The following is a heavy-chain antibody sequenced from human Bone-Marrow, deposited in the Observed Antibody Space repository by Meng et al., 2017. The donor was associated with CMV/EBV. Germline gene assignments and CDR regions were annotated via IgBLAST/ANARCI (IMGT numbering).Heavy chain of an antibody. Sequence: GGSLRLSCAASGFTFDDYAMHWVRQAPGKGLEWVSLISWDGGSTYYADSVKGRFTISRDNSKNSLYLQMNSLRAEDTALYYCARRGGSYYLDNWGQGTLVTVSS. CDR2: ISWDGGST. D-gene: IGHD1-26*01. CDR1: GFTFDDYA. V-gene: IGHV3-43D*03. J-gene: IGHJ4*02. CDR3: ARRGGSYYLDN.